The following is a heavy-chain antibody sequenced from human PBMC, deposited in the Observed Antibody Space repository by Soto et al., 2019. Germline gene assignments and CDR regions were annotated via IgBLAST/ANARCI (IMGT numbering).Heavy chain of an antibody. V-gene: IGHV3-30-3*01. Sequence: PGGSLRLSCAASGFTFSSYAMHWVRQAPGKGLEWVAVISYDGSNKYYADSVKGRFTISRDNSKNTLYLQMNSLRAEDTAVYYCARDYYDSSGYYPGDIWGQGTMVTVSS. CDR3: ARDYYDSSGYYPGDI. J-gene: IGHJ3*02. CDR1: GFTFSSYA. CDR2: ISYDGSNK. D-gene: IGHD3-22*01.